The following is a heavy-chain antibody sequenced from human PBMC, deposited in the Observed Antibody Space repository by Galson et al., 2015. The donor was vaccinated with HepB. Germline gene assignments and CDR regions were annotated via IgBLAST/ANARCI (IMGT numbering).Heavy chain of an antibody. D-gene: IGHD3-22*01. CDR3: ASGSDYYDISGYYGGGP. Sequence: PGQGLEWMGGIIPIFGTAKYAQKFQGRVTITADESTSTAYMELSSLRSEDTAVYYCASGSDYYDISGYYGGGPWGQGTLVTVSS. J-gene: IGHJ5*02. V-gene: IGHV1-69*01. CDR2: IIPIFGTA.